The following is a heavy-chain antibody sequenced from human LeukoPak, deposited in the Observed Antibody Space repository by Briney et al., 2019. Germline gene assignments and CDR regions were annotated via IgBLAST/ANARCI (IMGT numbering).Heavy chain of an antibody. CDR1: GYTFTGYF. CDR3: AVDDGGSRGDYETFDY. Sequence: GASVKDSCKASGYTFTGYFMHWVRPAPGQGLEWMGWINPNSGGTNYAQKFEGRVIMTWDTSILTAYMGLSSLRSDDAAVYYCAVDDGGSRGDYETFDYWGQGTLVTVSS. D-gene: IGHD4-17*01. V-gene: IGHV1-2*02. J-gene: IGHJ4*02. CDR2: INPNSGGT.